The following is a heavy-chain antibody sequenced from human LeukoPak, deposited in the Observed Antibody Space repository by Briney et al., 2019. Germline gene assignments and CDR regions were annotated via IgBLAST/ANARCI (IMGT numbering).Heavy chain of an antibody. Sequence: PSQTLSLTCTVSGGSISSGGYYWSWIRQHPGRGLEWIGYIYYSGSTNYNPSLKSRVTISVDTSKNQFSLKLTSVTAADTALYYCARSLGRKYYFDYWGQGTLVTVSS. J-gene: IGHJ4*02. V-gene: IGHV4-61*08. D-gene: IGHD3-16*01. CDR1: GGSISSGGYY. CDR3: ARSLGRKYYFDY. CDR2: IYYSGST.